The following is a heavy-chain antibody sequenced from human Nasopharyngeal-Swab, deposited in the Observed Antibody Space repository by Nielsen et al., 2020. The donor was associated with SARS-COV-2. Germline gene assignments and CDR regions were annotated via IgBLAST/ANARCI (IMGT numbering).Heavy chain of an antibody. Sequence: SVNVSYKASGYTFTGYYMHGVRQAPGQGLEWMGWINPNSGGTKYAQKFQGWVTMTRDRSISTAYMELNRLRSDDTAVYYCARDGYSSSWAEAFDIWGQGTMVTVSS. CDR2: INPNSGGT. CDR1: GYTFTGYY. J-gene: IGHJ3*02. V-gene: IGHV1-2*04. CDR3: ARDGYSSSWAEAFDI. D-gene: IGHD6-13*01.